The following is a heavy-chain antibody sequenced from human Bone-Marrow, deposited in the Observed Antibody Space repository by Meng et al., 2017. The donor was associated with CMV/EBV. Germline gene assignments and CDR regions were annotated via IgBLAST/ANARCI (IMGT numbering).Heavy chain of an antibody. CDR2: IRYDGSNK. CDR3: AKDERMGDIVVVPAAILGYYYYYGMDV. V-gene: IGHV3-30*02. Sequence: GESLKISCAASGFTFSSYGMHWVRQAPGKGLEWVAFIRYDGSNKYYADSVKGRFTISRDNSKNTLYLQMNSLRAEDTAVYYCAKDERMGDIVVVPAAILGYYYYYGMDVCGQGTTVTVSS. J-gene: IGHJ6*02. D-gene: IGHD2-2*01. CDR1: GFTFSSYG.